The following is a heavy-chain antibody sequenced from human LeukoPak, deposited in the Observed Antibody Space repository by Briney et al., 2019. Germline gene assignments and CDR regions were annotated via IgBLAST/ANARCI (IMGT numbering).Heavy chain of an antibody. J-gene: IGHJ4*02. CDR1: GGSFSGYY. V-gene: IGHV4-34*01. CDR2: INHSGST. D-gene: IGHD2-2*01. Sequence: SETLSLTCAVYGGSFSGYYWSWIRLPPGKGLEWIGEINHSGSTNYNPSLKSRVTISVDTSKNQFSLKLSSVTAADTAVYYCARGGPYCSSTSCQSGDFDYWGQGTLVTVSS. CDR3: ARGGPYCSSTSCQSGDFDY.